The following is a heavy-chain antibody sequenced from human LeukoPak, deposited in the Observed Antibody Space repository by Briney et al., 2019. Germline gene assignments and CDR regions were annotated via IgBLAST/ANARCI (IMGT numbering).Heavy chain of an antibody. CDR3: ARARGRNYYDSSGYWNNPSLPPYFDY. Sequence: RTSETLSLTCAVYGGSFSGYYWSWIRQPPGKGLEWIGEINHSGSTNYNPSLKSRVTISVDTSKNQFSLKLSSVTAADTAVYYCARARGRNYYDSSGYWNNPSLPPYFDYWGQGTLVTVSS. J-gene: IGHJ4*02. V-gene: IGHV4-34*01. CDR2: INHSGST. D-gene: IGHD3-22*01. CDR1: GGSFSGYY.